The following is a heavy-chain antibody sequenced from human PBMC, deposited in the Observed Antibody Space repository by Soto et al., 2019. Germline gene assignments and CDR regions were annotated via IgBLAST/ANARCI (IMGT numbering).Heavy chain of an antibody. CDR2: IYYSGST. V-gene: IGHV4-59*08. D-gene: IGHD2-15*01. J-gene: IGHJ6*03. CDR3: ARHRWPYYMDV. CDR1: GGSISSYY. Sequence: SETLSLTCTVSGGSISSYYWSWIRQPPGKGLEWIGYIYYSGSTNYNPSLKSRVTISVDTSKNQFSLKLSSVTAAHTAVYYCARHRWPYYMDVWGKGTTVTVSS.